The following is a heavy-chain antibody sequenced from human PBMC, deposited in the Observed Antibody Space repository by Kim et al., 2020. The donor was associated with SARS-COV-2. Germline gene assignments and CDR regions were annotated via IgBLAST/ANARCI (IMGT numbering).Heavy chain of an antibody. Sequence: ASVKVSCKASGYTFTSYYMHWVRQAPGQGLEWMGIINPSGGSTSYAQKFQGRVTMTRDTSTSTVYMELSSLRSEDTAVYYCARDRALRRDSSGYYDYWGQGTLVTVSS. J-gene: IGHJ4*02. CDR2: INPSGGST. V-gene: IGHV1-46*01. CDR3: ARDRALRRDSSGYYDY. D-gene: IGHD3-22*01. CDR1: GYTFTSYY.